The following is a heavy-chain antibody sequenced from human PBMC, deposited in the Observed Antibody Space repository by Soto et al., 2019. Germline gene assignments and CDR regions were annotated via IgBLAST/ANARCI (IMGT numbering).Heavy chain of an antibody. CDR1: GYTFTSYG. V-gene: IGHV1-18*01. D-gene: IGHD5-12*01. Sequence: ASVKVSCKASGYTFTSYGISWVRQAPGQGLEWMGWISAYNGNTSYAQKLQGRVTMTTDTSTSTAYMELRSLRSDDTAVYYCERVIVATIGNYYYGMDVWGQGTTVTVSS. CDR3: ERVIVATIGNYYYGMDV. CDR2: ISAYNGNT. J-gene: IGHJ6*02.